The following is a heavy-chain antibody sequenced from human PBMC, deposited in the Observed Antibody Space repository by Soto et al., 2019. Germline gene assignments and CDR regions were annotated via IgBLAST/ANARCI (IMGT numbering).Heavy chain of an antibody. J-gene: IGHJ6*02. V-gene: IGHV1-3*01. CDR3: ARTDCSSTSCYNYYYYGMDV. CDR1: GYSFTKYG. Sequence: ASVKVSCKTSGYSFTKYGLHWVRQAPGQRLEWMGWINPGNGDTKYSQKFQVRVTITRDTSATTAYMELSSLRSEDSAVFYCARTDCSSTSCYNYYYYGMDVWGQGTTVTVSS. CDR2: INPGNGDT. D-gene: IGHD2-2*01.